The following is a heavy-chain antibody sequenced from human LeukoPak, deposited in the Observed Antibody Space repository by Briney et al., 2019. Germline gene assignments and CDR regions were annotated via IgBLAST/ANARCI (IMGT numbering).Heavy chain of an antibody. D-gene: IGHD3-22*01. V-gene: IGHV4-30-4*01. Sequence: SETLSLTCTVSGGSISSGDYYWSWIRQPPGKGLEWIGYIYYSGSTYYNPSLKSRVTISVDTSKNQFSLKLSSVTAADTAVYYCASLLYYYDSSGPRPYYFDYWGQGTLVTVSS. J-gene: IGHJ4*02. CDR2: IYYSGST. CDR3: ASLLYYYDSSGPRPYYFDY. CDR1: GGSISSGDYY.